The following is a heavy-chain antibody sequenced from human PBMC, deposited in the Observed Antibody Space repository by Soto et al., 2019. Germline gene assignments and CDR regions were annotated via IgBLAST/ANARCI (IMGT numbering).Heavy chain of an antibody. CDR1: GGSSSAYS. D-gene: IGHD2-2*01. CDR2: IDQSGST. J-gene: IGHJ6*02. CDR3: ATRRGYCTTNRCYPIGVDV. V-gene: IGHV4-34*01. Sequence: SETLSLTCGVYGGSSSAYSWSWIRQPPGKGLKWIGEIDQSGSTNYNPSLKSRVTISIDTSKNQFSLKVKSVTAADTAVYYCATRRGYCTTNRCYPIGVDVWGQGTTVTVSS.